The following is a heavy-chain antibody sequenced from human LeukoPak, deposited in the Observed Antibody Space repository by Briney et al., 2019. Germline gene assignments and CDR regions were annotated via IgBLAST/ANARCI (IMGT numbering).Heavy chain of an antibody. CDR2: MNPNSGNT. CDR3: ASWIQLWSPYYYYGMDV. D-gene: IGHD5-18*01. CDR1: GYTFTSYD. V-gene: IGHV1-8*01. J-gene: IGHJ6*02. Sequence: GASVKVSCKASGYTFTSYDINWVRQATGQGLEWMGWMNPNSGNTGYAQKFQGRDTMTRNTSISTAYMELSSLRSEDTAVYYCASWIQLWSPYYYYGMDVWGQGTTVTASS.